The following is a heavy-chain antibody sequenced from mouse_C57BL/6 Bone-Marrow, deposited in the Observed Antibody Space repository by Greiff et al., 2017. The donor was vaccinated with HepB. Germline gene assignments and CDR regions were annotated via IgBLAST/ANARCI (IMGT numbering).Heavy chain of an antibody. V-gene: IGHV1-81*01. CDR1: GYTFTSYG. D-gene: IGHD2-14*01. Sequence: QVQLQQSGAELARPGASVKLSCKASGYTFTSYGISWVKQRTGQGLEWIGEIYPRSGNTYYNEKFKGKATLTADKSSSTAYMELRSLTSEDSAFYCCADRVPRGAMDYWGQGTAVTASS. CDR2: IYPRSGNT. J-gene: IGHJ4*01. CDR3: ADRVPRGAMDY.